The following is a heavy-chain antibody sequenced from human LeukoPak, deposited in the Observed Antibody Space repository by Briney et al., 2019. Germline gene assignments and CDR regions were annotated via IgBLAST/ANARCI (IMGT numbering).Heavy chain of an antibody. V-gene: IGHV3-48*01. Sequence: PGGSLRLSCAASGFTFSSYSMNWVRQAPGKGLEWVSYISSSSSTIYYADSVKGRFTISRDNAKNSLYLQMNSLRAEDTAVYYCARDVEGDYYYYYYMDVWGKGTTVTVSS. J-gene: IGHJ6*03. CDR2: ISSSSSTI. D-gene: IGHD2-15*01. CDR3: ARDVEGDYYYYYYMDV. CDR1: GFTFSSYS.